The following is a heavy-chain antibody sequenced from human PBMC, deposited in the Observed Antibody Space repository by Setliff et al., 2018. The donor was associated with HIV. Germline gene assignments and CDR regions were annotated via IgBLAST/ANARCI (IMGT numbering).Heavy chain of an antibody. V-gene: IGHV4-39*01. D-gene: IGHD1-1*01. CDR3: ARRPPLTTGREYYFDF. CDR2: IYHSGTI. Sequence: PSETLSLTCTVSGGPVTSSSYFWGWVRQPPGKGLEWIGSIYHSGTIYYSPSLKSRVTMSVDTSKNQFSLKLNAVTAADTAVYYCARRPPLTTGREYYFDFWGQGTLVTVSS. CDR1: GGPVTSSSYF. J-gene: IGHJ4*02.